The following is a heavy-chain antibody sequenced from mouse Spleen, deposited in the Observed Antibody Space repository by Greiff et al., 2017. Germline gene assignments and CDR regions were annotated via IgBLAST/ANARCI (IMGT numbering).Heavy chain of an antibody. D-gene: IGHD2-14*01. CDR3: ARKGDMRYGGGGCYFGY. J-gene: IGHJ2*01. V-gene: IGHV1-55*01. CDR1: GYTFTSYW. CDR2: IYPGSGST. Sequence: QVQLKQPGAELVKPGASVKMSCKASGYTFTSYWITWVKQRPGQGLEWIGDIYPGSGSTNYNEKFKSKATLTVDTSSSTAYMQLSSLTSEDSAVYYCARKGDMRYGGGGCYFGYWGQGTTLTVSS.